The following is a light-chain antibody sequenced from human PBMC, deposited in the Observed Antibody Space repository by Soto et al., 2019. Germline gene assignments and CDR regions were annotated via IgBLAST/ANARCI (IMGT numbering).Light chain of an antibody. CDR1: QSISSY. Sequence: IKVSKSPASLSASVEDRVTITCRASQSISSYLNWYQQKPGKAPKLLIYAASSLQSGVPSRFSGSGSGTEFTLTISSLQPDDFATYYCQPYNTFWTFGQGTKVDI. J-gene: IGKJ1*01. V-gene: IGKV1-39*02. CDR2: AAS. CDR3: QPYNTFWT.